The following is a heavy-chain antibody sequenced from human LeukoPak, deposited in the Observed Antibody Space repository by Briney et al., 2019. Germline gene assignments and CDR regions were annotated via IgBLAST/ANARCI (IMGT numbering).Heavy chain of an antibody. Sequence: GGSLRLSCAASGFTFSSNWMSWVRQAPGKGLEWVANIKQDGGERHYVDSVKGRFTISRDNTKNSLFLQMNSLRAEDTAVYYCAREVHPAAAEDYWGQGTLVTVSP. CDR1: GFTFSSNW. V-gene: IGHV3-7*01. CDR2: IKQDGGER. D-gene: IGHD6-13*01. J-gene: IGHJ4*02. CDR3: AREVHPAAAEDY.